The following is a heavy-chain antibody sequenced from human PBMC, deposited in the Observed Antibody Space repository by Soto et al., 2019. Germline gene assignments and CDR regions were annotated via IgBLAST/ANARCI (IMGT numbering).Heavy chain of an antibody. CDR3: ARGMSEVELRNYYYYMDV. J-gene: IGHJ6*03. CDR1: GGSFSGYY. Sequence: SETLSLTCAVYGGSFSGYYWSWIRQPPGKGLEWIGEINHSGSTNYNPSLKSRVTISVDTSKNQFSLKLSSVTAADTAVYYCARGMSEVELRNYYYYMDVWGKGTTVTVSS. D-gene: IGHD1-7*01. CDR2: INHSGST. V-gene: IGHV4-34*01.